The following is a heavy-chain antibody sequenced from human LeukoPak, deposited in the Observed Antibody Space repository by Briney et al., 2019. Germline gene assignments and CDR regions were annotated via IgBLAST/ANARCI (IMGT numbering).Heavy chain of an antibody. CDR2: IYYSGST. Sequence: MSSETLSHTCTVSGGSISSSSYYWGWIRQPPGKGLEWIGSIYYSGSTYYNPSLKSRVTISVDTSKNQFSLKLSSVTAADTAVYYCAREYQLLYRTYYYGMDVWGQGTTVTVSS. V-gene: IGHV4-39*02. D-gene: IGHD2-2*02. CDR1: GGSISSSSYY. J-gene: IGHJ6*02. CDR3: AREYQLLYRTYYYGMDV.